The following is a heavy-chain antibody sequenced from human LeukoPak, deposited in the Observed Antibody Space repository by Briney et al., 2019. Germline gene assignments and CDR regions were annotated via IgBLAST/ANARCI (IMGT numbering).Heavy chain of an antibody. CDR3: AKQSAGSAAWYSLHYDF. Sequence: GGSLRLSCAASGFTLSSYAMTWVRQAPGRGLEWVSSVDGGGGGTYYADSVKGRLTISRDNSKDTLYLQMNGLRAEDTAVYFCAKQSAGSAAWYSLHYDFWGQGTLVTVSS. J-gene: IGHJ4*02. CDR2: VDGGGGGT. CDR1: GFTLSSYA. V-gene: IGHV3-23*01. D-gene: IGHD6-13*01.